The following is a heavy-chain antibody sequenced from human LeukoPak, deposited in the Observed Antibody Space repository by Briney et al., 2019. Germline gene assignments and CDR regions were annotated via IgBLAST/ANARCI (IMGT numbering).Heavy chain of an antibody. D-gene: IGHD3/OR15-3a*01. CDR2: IYHSGST. J-gene: IGHJ4*02. CDR1: GYSISSGYC. Sequence: PSETLSLTCAVSGYSISSGYCWGWTRQPPGKGLEWIGSIYHSGSTYYNPSLKSRVTISVDTSKNQFSLKLSSVTAADTAVYYCATYNTFRLGFDYWGQGTLVTVSS. V-gene: IGHV4-38-2*01. CDR3: ATYNTFRLGFDY.